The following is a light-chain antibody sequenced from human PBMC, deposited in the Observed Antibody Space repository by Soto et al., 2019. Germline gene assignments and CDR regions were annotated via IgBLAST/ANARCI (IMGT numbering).Light chain of an antibody. CDR1: QTISTY. Sequence: DIQMTQSPPSLSASVGDRVIITCRASQTISTYLNWYQQIPGKAPKLLIYDASSLQGGVPSSFSGSGSGADFTLTISSLQPEDFATYYCQQSYNTLWTFGQGTKV. J-gene: IGKJ1*01. CDR2: DAS. CDR3: QQSYNTLWT. V-gene: IGKV1-39*01.